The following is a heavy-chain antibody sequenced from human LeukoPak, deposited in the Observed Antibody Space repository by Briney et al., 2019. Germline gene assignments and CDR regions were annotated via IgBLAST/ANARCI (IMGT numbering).Heavy chain of an antibody. CDR1: GFTFSSYS. J-gene: IGHJ6*03. D-gene: IGHD4/OR15-4a*01. V-gene: IGHV3-21*01. CDR2: ISSGSNYI. CDR3: ARALNAKDYMDV. Sequence: GGSLRLSCAASGFTFSSYSMNWVRQAPGKGLEWVSSISSGSNYIYYADSVKGRFTISRDNAKNSLYLQMNSLRAEDTAVYYCARALNAKDYMDVWGKGTTVTVSS.